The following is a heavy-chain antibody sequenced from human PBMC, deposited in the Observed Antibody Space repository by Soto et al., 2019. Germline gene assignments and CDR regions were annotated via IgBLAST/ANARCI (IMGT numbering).Heavy chain of an antibody. CDR2: IIPDFGTG. V-gene: IGHV1-69*01. D-gene: IGHD1-26*01. Sequence: QVLLVQSGAEVREPGSSVNVSCKASGGTFNSYAISWVRQAPGQGLEWMGGIIPDFGTGNSAQKFRGRVSITADASTTTVYMGLSGLTLEYTAVYYCARERGGYNRGDFEFWGQGTQVIVSS. J-gene: IGHJ4*02. CDR3: ARERGGYNRGDFEF. CDR1: GGTFNSYA.